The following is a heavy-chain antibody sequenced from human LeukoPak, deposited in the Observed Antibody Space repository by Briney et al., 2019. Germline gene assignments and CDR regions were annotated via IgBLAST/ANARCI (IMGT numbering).Heavy chain of an antibody. Sequence: GASVKVSCTASGGTFSSYGISWVRQAPGQGLEWMGGIIPIFGTANYAQKFQGRVTITADESTGTAYMELSSLRSEDTAVYYCARLDEYSSSSRYYGMDVWGQGTTVTVSS. V-gene: IGHV1-69*13. CDR3: ARLDEYSSSSRYYGMDV. D-gene: IGHD6-6*01. CDR1: GGTFSSYG. CDR2: IIPIFGTA. J-gene: IGHJ6*02.